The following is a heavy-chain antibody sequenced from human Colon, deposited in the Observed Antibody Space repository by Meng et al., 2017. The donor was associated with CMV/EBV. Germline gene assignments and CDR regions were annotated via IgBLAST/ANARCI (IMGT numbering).Heavy chain of an antibody. CDR1: GFTFSNYW. CDR2: INSDGSST. D-gene: IGHD2-2*01. V-gene: IGHV3-74*03. J-gene: IGHJ6*02. Sequence: GGSLRLSWAASGFTFSNYWMHWVRRVPGKGLVWVSHINSDGSSTTYADSVKGRFTISRDNGKNTVFLQMNSLTAEDAAVYYCARCSSTSYGFVGVDVWGQGTTVTVSS. CDR3: ARCSSTSYGFVGVDV.